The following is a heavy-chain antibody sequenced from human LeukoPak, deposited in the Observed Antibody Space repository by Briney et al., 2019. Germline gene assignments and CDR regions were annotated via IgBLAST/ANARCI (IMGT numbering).Heavy chain of an antibody. V-gene: IGHV4-61*08. CDR1: GGSISSGGYY. D-gene: IGHD6-13*01. CDR2: IYYSGST. Sequence: SETLSLTCTVSGGSISSGGYYWSWIRQPPGKGLEWIGYIYYSGSTNYNPSLKSRVTISVDTSKNQFSLKLSSVTAADTAVYYCASGPYSSSWYAFDIWGQGTMVTVSS. CDR3: ASGPYSSSWYAFDI. J-gene: IGHJ3*02.